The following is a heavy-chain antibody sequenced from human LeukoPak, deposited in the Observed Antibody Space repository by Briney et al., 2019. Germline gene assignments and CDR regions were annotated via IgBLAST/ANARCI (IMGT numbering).Heavy chain of an antibody. V-gene: IGHV4-61*01. D-gene: IGHD2-8*01. CDR3: ARDSNGWFDP. Sequence: SETLSLTCTVSGGSISSSSYYWSWLRQPPGTGLEWLGYIYYSGSTNYNPSLKSRVTISVDTSKNQFSLKLSSVTAADTAVYYCARDSNGWFDPWGQGTLVTVSS. CDR2: IYYSGST. J-gene: IGHJ5*02. CDR1: GGSISSSSYY.